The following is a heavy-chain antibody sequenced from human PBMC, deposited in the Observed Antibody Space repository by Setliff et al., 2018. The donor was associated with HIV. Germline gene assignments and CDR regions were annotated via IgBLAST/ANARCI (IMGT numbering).Heavy chain of an antibody. CDR2: IGPYNDRT. D-gene: IGHD3-16*01. V-gene: IGHV1-18*01. Sequence: ASVKVSCKTSGYMFIAYGMSWVRRAPGQGLEWMGWIGPYNDRTEYAQKFQGRVSLTIDTSASTAYMELRSLRSDDTAVYYCARDDGCYNYAEAFDVWGQGTMVTVSS. CDR3: ARDDGCYNYAEAFDV. J-gene: IGHJ3*01. CDR1: GYMFIAYG.